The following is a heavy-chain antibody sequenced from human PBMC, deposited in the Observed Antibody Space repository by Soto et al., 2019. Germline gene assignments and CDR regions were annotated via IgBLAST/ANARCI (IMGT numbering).Heavy chain of an antibody. J-gene: IGHJ5*02. CDR2: IIPIFGTA. D-gene: IGHD3-22*01. V-gene: IGHV1-69*01. CDR3: ASGSLLEDSSGYYSHGWFDP. CDR1: GGTFSSYA. Sequence: QVQLVQSGAEVKKPGSSVKVSCTASGGTFSSYAISWVRQAPGQGLEWMGGIIPIFGTANYAQKFQGRVTITADESTSTAYMELSSLRSEDTAVYYCASGSLLEDSSGYYSHGWFDPWGQGTLVTVSS.